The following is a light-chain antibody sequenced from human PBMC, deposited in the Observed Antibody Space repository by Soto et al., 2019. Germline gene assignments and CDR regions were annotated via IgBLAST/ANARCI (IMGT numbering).Light chain of an antibody. CDR2: GNS. V-gene: IGLV1-40*01. Sequence: QSVLTQPPSVSGAPGQRVAISCTGSSSNIGAHYDVHWYQQLPGTAPKHLIYGNSNRPSGVPDRFSGSKSGTSASLAITGLQAEDEADYYCQSYDNSLSVYVFGTGTNVTVL. CDR1: SSNIGAHYD. CDR3: QSYDNSLSVYV. J-gene: IGLJ1*01.